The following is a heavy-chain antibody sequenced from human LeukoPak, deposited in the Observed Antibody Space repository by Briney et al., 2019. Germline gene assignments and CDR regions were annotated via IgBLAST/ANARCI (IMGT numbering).Heavy chain of an antibody. Sequence: SETLSLTCTVSGGSISSYYWNWIRQPPGKGLEWIGYIYYSGSTHYNPSLKSRVTISVDTSMNQFSLKLSSVTAADTAVYYCARRSGYSSSEDYWGQGTLVTVSS. J-gene: IGHJ4*02. V-gene: IGHV4-59*08. CDR2: IYYSGST. CDR1: GGSISSYY. D-gene: IGHD3-22*01. CDR3: ARRSGYSSSEDY.